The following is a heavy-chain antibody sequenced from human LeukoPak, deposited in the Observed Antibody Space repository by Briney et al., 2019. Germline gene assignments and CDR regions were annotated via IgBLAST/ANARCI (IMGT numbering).Heavy chain of an antibody. CDR2: IIPIFGTA. Sequence: SVKVSCKASGGTFSSYAISWVRQAPGQGLEWMGGIIPIFGTANYAKKFKGRVTITTDESTSTAYMELSRLRSEDTAVYYCARVSYCGGDCSTGAFDIWGQGTMVTVSS. D-gene: IGHD2-21*02. CDR1: GGTFSSYA. V-gene: IGHV1-69*05. J-gene: IGHJ3*02. CDR3: ARVSYCGGDCSTGAFDI.